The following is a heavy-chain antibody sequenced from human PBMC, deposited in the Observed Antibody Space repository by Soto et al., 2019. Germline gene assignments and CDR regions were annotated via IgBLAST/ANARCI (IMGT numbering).Heavy chain of an antibody. J-gene: IGHJ4*02. D-gene: IGHD2-15*01. V-gene: IGHV4-31*03. CDR3: SRGLLV. CDR2: ISYGGST. Sequence: QVQLQESGPGLVKPSQTLSLTCTVSVGSINSGGYCWSWIRQHPGKGLDWIGCISYGGSTSYNPSLKSRVTISVDTSKNQFSLKLTSVTAADTAVYYCSRGLLVWGQGALITVSS. CDR1: VGSINSGGYC.